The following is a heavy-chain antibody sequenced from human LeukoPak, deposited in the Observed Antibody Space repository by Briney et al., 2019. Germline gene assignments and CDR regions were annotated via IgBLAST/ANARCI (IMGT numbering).Heavy chain of an antibody. J-gene: IGHJ5*02. Sequence: ASVKVSCKXSGYTFTGYYMHWVRQSPGQGLEWMGWINPNSGGTNYAQKFQGRVTMTRDTSISTAYMELSRLRSDDTAVYYCARAVTLRLLEWLSNYIWFDPWGQGTLVTVSS. V-gene: IGHV1-2*02. CDR2: INPNSGGT. D-gene: IGHD3-3*01. CDR1: GYTFTGYY. CDR3: ARAVTLRLLEWLSNYIWFDP.